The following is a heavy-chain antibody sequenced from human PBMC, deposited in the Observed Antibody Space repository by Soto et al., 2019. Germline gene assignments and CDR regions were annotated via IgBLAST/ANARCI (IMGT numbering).Heavy chain of an antibody. Sequence: GSLRLSCAASGFTVSSNYMSWVRQAPGKGLEWVSVIYSGGSTYYADSVKGRFTISRDNSKNTLYLQMNSLRAEDTAVYYCARVYGSGTYPIDYWGQGTLVTVSS. J-gene: IGHJ4*02. D-gene: IGHD3-10*01. CDR3: ARVYGSGTYPIDY. CDR2: IYSGGST. V-gene: IGHV3-53*01. CDR1: GFTVSSNY.